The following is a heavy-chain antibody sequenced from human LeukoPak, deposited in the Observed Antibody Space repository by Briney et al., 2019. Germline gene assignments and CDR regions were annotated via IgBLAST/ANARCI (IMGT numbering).Heavy chain of an antibody. D-gene: IGHD6-13*01. Sequence: PGGSLRLSCAASGFTFTDFYMSWIRQAPGKGLEWVSYISISGTTIYYADSVKGRFTFSRDNAKNSLYLQMNSLRAEDTAVYYCAKGPPDSSSWYKRTEGWGQGTLVTVSS. CDR2: ISISGTTI. CDR3: AKGPPDSSSWYKRTEG. J-gene: IGHJ4*02. V-gene: IGHV3-11*01. CDR1: GFTFTDFY.